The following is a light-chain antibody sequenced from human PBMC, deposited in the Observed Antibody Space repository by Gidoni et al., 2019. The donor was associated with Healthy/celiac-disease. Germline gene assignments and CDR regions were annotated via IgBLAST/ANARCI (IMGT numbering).Light chain of an antibody. CDR2: KDS. Sequence: SYELTQPPSVSVSPGQTAWITCSGDPLPKQYAYWYQQKPGQAPVLVIYKDSERPSGIPERFSGSSSGTTVTLTISGVQAEDEADYYCQSADSSGTWVFGGGTKLTVL. J-gene: IGLJ3*02. V-gene: IGLV3-25*02. CDR1: PLPKQY. CDR3: QSADSSGTWV.